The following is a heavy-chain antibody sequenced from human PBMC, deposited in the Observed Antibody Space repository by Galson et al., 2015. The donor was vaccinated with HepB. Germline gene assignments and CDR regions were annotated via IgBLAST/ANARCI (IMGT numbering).Heavy chain of an antibody. V-gene: IGHV1-69*06. J-gene: IGHJ6*02. CDR1: GGTFSSYT. Sequence: SVKVSCKASGGTFSSYTISWVRQAPGQGLEWMGGIIPIFGTANYAQKFQGRVTITADKSTSTAYMELSSLRSEDTAVYYCARVCLGGDGYSVCYYYGMDVWGQGTTVTVSS. D-gene: IGHD5-24*01. CDR3: ARVCLGGDGYSVCYYYGMDV. CDR2: IIPIFGTA.